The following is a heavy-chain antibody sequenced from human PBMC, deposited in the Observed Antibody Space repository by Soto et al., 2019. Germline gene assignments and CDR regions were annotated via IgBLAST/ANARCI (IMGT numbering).Heavy chain of an antibody. D-gene: IGHD5-12*01. CDR2: INHSGST. CDR3: ARVRYSGYGYYYYYYMDV. V-gene: IGHV4-34*01. J-gene: IGHJ6*03. Sequence: HVQLQQWGAGLLKPSETLSLTCAVYGGSFSGYYWSWIRQPPGKGLEWIGEINHSGSTNYNPSLKIRVTISVDTSKNQFSLKLSSVTSADTAVYYCARVRYSGYGYYYYYYMDVWGKGTTVTVSS. CDR1: GGSFSGYY.